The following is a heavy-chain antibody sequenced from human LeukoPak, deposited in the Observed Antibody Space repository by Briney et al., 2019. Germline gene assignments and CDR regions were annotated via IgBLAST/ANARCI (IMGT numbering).Heavy chain of an antibody. CDR2: IYTSGST. CDR3: ARGSLPAAMGYYYMDV. V-gene: IGHV4-4*07. J-gene: IGHJ6*03. CDR1: GGSISSYY. Sequence: SETLSLTCTVSGGSISSYYWSWIRQPAGKGLEWIGRIYTSGSTNYNPSLKSRVTMSVDTSKNPFSLKLSSVTAADTTVYYCARGSLPAAMGYYYMDVWGKGTTVTVSS. D-gene: IGHD2-2*01.